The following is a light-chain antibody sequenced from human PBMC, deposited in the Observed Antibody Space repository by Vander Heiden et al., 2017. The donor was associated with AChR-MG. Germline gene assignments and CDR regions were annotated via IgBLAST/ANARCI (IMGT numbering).Light chain of an antibody. Sequence: APSSLSASVGDRVTITCRASQGIASYLAWYQQKPGKVPKLLIYAASTLQSGVPSRFSGSGSGTDFTLTIGSLQSEDVATYYCQKYNTAPLTFGGGTKVEIK. CDR1: QGIASY. V-gene: IGKV1-27*01. CDR2: AAS. J-gene: IGKJ4*01. CDR3: QKYNTAPLT.